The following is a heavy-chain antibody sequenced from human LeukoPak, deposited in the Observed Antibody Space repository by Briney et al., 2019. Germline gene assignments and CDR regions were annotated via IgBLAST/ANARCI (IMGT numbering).Heavy chain of an antibody. CDR2: MNPNSGNT. J-gene: IGHJ4*02. CDR1: GYTFTSYD. CDR3: ARGGSSWYAENYFDY. D-gene: IGHD6-13*01. Sequence: GASVKVSCKASGYTFTSYDIHWVRQATGQGLGWMGWMNPNSGNTGYAQKFQGRVTMTRNTSISTAYMELSSLRPEDTAVYYCARGGSSWYAENYFDYWGQGTLVTVSS. V-gene: IGHV1-8*01.